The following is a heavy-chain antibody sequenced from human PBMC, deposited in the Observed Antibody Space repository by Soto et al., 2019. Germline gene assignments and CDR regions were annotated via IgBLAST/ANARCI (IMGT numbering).Heavy chain of an antibody. V-gene: IGHV4-30-4*01. Sequence: QVQLQESGPGLVKPSQTLSLTCTVSGGSISSGDYYWSWIRQPPGKGLEWIWYIYYSGSTNYNPSLKSRVTISVDTSKNQFSLKLSSVTAADTAVYYCARRPGWLSVSFDYWGQGTLVTVSS. CDR1: GGSISSGDYY. CDR2: IYYSGST. J-gene: IGHJ4*02. CDR3: ARRPGWLSVSFDY. D-gene: IGHD3-22*01.